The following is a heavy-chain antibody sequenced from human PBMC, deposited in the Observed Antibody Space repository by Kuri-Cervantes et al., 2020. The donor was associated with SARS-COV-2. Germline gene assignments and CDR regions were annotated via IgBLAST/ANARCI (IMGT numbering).Heavy chain of an antibody. Sequence: GSLRLSCTVSGGSMSSYYWSWIRQPPGKGREWIGYIYYSGSTNYHPCLKGRVTISVDTSKNQFSLKLSSVTAADTAVYYCPRDSSGWYNGFDPWGQGTLVTVSS. CDR3: PRDSSGWYNGFDP. J-gene: IGHJ5*02. CDR1: GGSMSSYY. CDR2: IYYSGST. V-gene: IGHV4-59*12. D-gene: IGHD6-19*01.